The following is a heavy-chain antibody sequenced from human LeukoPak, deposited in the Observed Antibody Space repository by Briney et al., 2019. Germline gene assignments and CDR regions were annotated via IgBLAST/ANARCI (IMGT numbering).Heavy chain of an antibody. D-gene: IGHD1-26*01. Sequence: GGSLRLSCAASGFTFSSYSMNWVRQAPGKGLEWVSSISSSSSYIYYADSVKGRFTISRDNAKNSLYLQMNSLRAEDTAVYYCARGPYSGTYSHFDYWGQGTLVTVSS. J-gene: IGHJ4*02. CDR2: ISSSSSYI. CDR1: GFTFSSYS. V-gene: IGHV3-21*01. CDR3: ARGPYSGTYSHFDY.